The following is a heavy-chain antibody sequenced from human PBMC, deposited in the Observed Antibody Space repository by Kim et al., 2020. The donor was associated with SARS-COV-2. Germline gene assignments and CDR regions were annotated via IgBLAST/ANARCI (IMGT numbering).Heavy chain of an antibody. CDR3: ASNLLEAWSGYEPGYSYYMDV. J-gene: IGHJ6*03. CDR2: ISAYNGNT. V-gene: IGHV1-18*01. D-gene: IGHD3-3*01. CDR1: GYTFTSCG. Sequence: ASVKVSCKASGYTFTSCGISWVRQAPGQELEWMGWISAYNGNTNSAQKLQGRATMTTDTPTSTAYMELRSLRSDDTAVYYCASNLLEAWSGYEPGYSYYMDVWGKGTTVTVSS.